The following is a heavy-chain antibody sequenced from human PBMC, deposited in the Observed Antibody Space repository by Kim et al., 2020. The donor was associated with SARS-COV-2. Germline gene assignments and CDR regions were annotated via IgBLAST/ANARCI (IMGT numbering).Heavy chain of an antibody. Sequence: SETLSLTCTVSGGSISSSSYYWGWIRQPPGKGLEWIGSIYYSGSTYYNPSLKSRVTISVDTSKNQFSLKLSSVTAADTAVYYCARLCDGGWFDPWGQGTLVTVSS. CDR3: ARLCDGGWFDP. J-gene: IGHJ5*02. CDR1: GGSISSSSYY. D-gene: IGHD4-17*01. V-gene: IGHV4-39*01. CDR2: IYYSGST.